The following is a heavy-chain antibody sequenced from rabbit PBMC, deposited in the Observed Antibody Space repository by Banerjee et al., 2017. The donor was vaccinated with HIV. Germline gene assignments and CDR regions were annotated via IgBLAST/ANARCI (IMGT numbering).Heavy chain of an antibody. V-gene: IGHV1S40*01. CDR1: GFSFSSSYY. J-gene: IGHJ4*01. CDR2: IYGGYSGST. D-gene: IGHD8-1*01. Sequence: QSLEESGGDLVKPGASLTLTCTASGFSFSSSYYMCWVRQAPGKGLEWIACIYGGYSGSTYYASWAKGRFTISKTSSTTVTLQMTSLTAADTATYFCARDMGAGSGVYTFNLWGPGTLVTVS. CDR3: ARDMGAGSGVYTFNL.